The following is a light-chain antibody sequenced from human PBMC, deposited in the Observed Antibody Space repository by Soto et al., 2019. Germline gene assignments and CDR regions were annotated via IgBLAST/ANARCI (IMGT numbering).Light chain of an antibody. Sequence: QSALTQPASVSGSPGQSITISCTGTSSDIGDYKYVSWYKQHPGKAPKLMIYDVSNRPSGVSNRFSGSKSGNTASLTISGLQAEDEADYYCSSYTDSSFAIFGGGTKLTVL. J-gene: IGLJ2*01. CDR1: SSDIGDYKY. CDR2: DVS. CDR3: SSYTDSSFAI. V-gene: IGLV2-14*03.